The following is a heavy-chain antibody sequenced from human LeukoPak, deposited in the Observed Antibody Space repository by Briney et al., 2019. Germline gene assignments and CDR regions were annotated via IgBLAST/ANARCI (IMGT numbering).Heavy chain of an antibody. V-gene: IGHV4-59*01. CDR1: GCSISSYY. CDR2: LYYSGST. J-gene: IGHJ1*01. Sequence: SETLTLTCTVSGCSISSYYWNWIRQRPGKGLEWIGYLYYSGSTTYSPSLKSRVTMSVDTSKSQFSLRLSSVTAADTAIYYCARVRGTFETDWGQGTLVTVSS. D-gene: IGHD2/OR15-2a*01. CDR3: ARVRGTFETD.